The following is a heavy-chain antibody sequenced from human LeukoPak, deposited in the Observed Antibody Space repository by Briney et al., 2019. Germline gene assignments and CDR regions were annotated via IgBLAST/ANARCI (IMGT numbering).Heavy chain of an antibody. CDR3: ARGGHYGSFDY. CDR2: IVHDGTEK. V-gene: IGHV3-7*01. CDR1: GFSFSTYW. J-gene: IGHJ4*02. D-gene: IGHD4-17*01. Sequence: PGGSLRLSCAASGFSFSTYWMSWVRQVPEKGLEWVANIVHDGTEKYFVDSMKGRFTISRDNAKNSLYLQMNSLRVEGTAVYYCARGGHYGSFDYWGQGTLVTVSS.